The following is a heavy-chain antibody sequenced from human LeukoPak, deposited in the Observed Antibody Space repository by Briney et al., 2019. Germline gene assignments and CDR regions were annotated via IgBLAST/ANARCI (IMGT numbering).Heavy chain of an antibody. D-gene: IGHD5-18*01. V-gene: IGHV3-23*01. CDR1: GFTFNSYN. Sequence: GGSLRLSCAASGFTFNSYNMSWVRQAPGKGLEWVSAISGSGGSTYYADSVKGRFTISRDNSKNTLYLQMNSLRAEDTAVYYCAGSLDTAMVLAYSGYWGQGTLVTVSS. CDR3: AGSLDTAMVLAYSGY. CDR2: ISGSGGST. J-gene: IGHJ4*02.